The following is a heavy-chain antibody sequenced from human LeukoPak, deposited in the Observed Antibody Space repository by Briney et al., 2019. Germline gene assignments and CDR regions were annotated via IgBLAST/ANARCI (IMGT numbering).Heavy chain of an antibody. V-gene: IGHV1-8*01. CDR3: ARGLYIAVGAFDI. Sequence: ASVKVSCKASGYTFTSYDINWVRQATGQGLEWMGWMNPNSGNTGYAQKFQGRVTMTRNTSISTAYMELSSLRSGDTAVYYCARGLYIAVGAFDIWGQGTMVTVSS. J-gene: IGHJ3*02. CDR1: GYTFTSYD. CDR2: MNPNSGNT. D-gene: IGHD5-12*01.